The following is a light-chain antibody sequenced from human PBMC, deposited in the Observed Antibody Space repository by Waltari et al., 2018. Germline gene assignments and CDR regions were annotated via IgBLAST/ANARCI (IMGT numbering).Light chain of an antibody. Sequence: QSVLTQPPSASGTPGQRVTISCSGSTSNIGSNTVTWYQQVPGTAPKLLIYTNNQRPSGVPDRCSGSKSGTSASLAISGLQSEDEADDYCAAWDDSLKGYVFGPGTKVTVL. V-gene: IGLV1-44*01. CDR1: TSNIGSNT. CDR3: AAWDDSLKGYV. J-gene: IGLJ1*01. CDR2: TNN.